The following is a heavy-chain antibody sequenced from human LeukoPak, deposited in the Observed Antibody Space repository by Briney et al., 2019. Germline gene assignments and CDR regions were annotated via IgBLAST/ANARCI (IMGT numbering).Heavy chain of an antibody. V-gene: IGHV1-2*02. CDR2: INPNSGGT. CDR3: ARVLRGYSSGWYYFDY. Sequence: ASVKVSCKASGYTFTGYYMQWMRQAPGQGLEWMGWINPNSGGTNFAQRFQGRVTMTRDTSISTAYVELRRLRSDDTALYFCARVLRGYSSGWYYFDYWGQGTLVTVSS. J-gene: IGHJ4*02. CDR1: GYTFTGYY. D-gene: IGHD6-19*01.